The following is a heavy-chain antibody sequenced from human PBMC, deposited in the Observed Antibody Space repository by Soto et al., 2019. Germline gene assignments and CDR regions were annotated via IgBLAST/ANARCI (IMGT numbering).Heavy chain of an antibody. CDR3: AKDRVESGLGEVDY. D-gene: IGHD3-16*01. J-gene: IGHJ4*02. CDR2: ISYDGSNK. CDR1: GFTFSTNG. Sequence: QVQLVESGGGVVQPGRSLRLSCAASGFTFSTNGMHWVRQAPGKGLEWVAVISYDGSNKYYADSVEGRLTISRDNSKNTLYLQMNSLRTEDTAVYYCAKDRVESGLGEVDYWGQGTLVTVSS. V-gene: IGHV3-30*18.